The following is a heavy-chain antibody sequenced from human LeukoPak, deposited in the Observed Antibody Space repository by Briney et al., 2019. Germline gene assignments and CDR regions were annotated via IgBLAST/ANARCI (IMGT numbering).Heavy chain of an antibody. J-gene: IGHJ4*02. Sequence: ASVKVSCKASGYTFTSYDINWVRQATGQGLEWMGWMNPNSGNTGYAQKFQGRVTMTRNTSISTAYMELSSLRSEDTAVYYCARRVYYYGSGSYYLFDYWGQGTLVTVSS. CDR1: GYTFTSYD. V-gene: IGHV1-8*01. D-gene: IGHD3-10*01. CDR2: MNPNSGNT. CDR3: ARRVYYYGSGSYYLFDY.